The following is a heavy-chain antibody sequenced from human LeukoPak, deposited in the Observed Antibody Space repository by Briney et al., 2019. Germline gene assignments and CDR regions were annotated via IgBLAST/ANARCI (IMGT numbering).Heavy chain of an antibody. V-gene: IGHV4-34*01. Sequence: SETLSLTCTVYGGSFSGYYWSWIRQPPGKGLEWIGEINHSGSTYYNPSLKSRVTISVDTSKNQFSLKLSSVTAADTAVYYCARLGTTVTPDYWGQGTLVTVSS. CDR2: INHSGST. J-gene: IGHJ4*02. CDR1: GGSFSGYY. D-gene: IGHD4-11*01. CDR3: ARLGTTVTPDY.